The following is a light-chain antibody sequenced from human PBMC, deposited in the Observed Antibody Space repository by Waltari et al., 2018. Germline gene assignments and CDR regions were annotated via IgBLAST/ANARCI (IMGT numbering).Light chain of an antibody. V-gene: IGLV2-14*03. CDR2: DVS. Sequence: YQEHPGKAPKLISFDVSNRPSGVSNRFAGSKSGNTASLTISGLQAEDEADYYCSSYISRSTLELVGGGTSLTVL. CDR3: SSYISRSTLEL. J-gene: IGLJ2*01.